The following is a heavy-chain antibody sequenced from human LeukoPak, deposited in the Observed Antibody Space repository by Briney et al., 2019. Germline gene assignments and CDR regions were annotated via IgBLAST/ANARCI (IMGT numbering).Heavy chain of an antibody. D-gene: IGHD3-9*01. CDR3: AKTFDILTGYAVFDP. Sequence: PSETLSLTCTVSGGSVSSTSYYWGWIRQPPGKGLEWIGSIHYSGTNYYNPSLKSRVTISVDTSKNQFSLKLISVTAADTAVYYCAKTFDILTGYAVFDPRGQGTLVTVSS. J-gene: IGHJ5*02. V-gene: IGHV4-39*01. CDR1: GGSVSSTSYY. CDR2: IHYSGTN.